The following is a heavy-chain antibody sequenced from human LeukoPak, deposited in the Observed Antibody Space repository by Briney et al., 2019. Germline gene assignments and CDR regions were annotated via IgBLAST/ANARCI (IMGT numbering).Heavy chain of an antibody. CDR2: IYPGDSDT. J-gene: IGHJ4*02. CDR1: GYSFTSYW. D-gene: IGHD2-8*01. CDR3: ARHTAGYCTNGVCPGPFDY. V-gene: IGHV5-51*01. Sequence: GESLKISCKGSGYSFTSYWIGWVRQMPGKGLEWMGIIYPGDSDTRYSPSFQGQVTISADKSIITAYLQWSSLKASDTAMYYCARHTAGYCTNGVCPGPFDYWGQGTLVTVSS.